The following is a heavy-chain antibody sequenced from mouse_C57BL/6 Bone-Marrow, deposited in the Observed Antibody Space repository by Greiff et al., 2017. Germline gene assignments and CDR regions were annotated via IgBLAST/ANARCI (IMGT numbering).Heavy chain of an antibody. D-gene: IGHD1-1*01. V-gene: IGHV1-19*01. Sequence: EVQLQQSGPVLVKPGASVKMSCTASGYTFTDYYMNWVKQSHGKSLEWIGVINPDNGGTSYNQKFKGKATLTVDKSSSTAYMELNSLTSEDSAVYYGTRERVGDWYFDVGGTGTTVTVSA. CDR2: INPDNGGT. J-gene: IGHJ1*03. CDR3: TRERVGDWYFDV. CDR1: GYTFTDYY.